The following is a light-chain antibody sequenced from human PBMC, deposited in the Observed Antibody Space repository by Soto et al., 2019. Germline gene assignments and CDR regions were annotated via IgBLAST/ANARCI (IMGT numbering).Light chain of an antibody. CDR1: QSISSN. CDR3: QQYGSSRWT. CDR2: RTS. J-gene: IGKJ1*01. V-gene: IGKV3-15*01. Sequence: EIVMTQSPATLSVSPGERATLSCRASQSISSNLAWYQQKPGQAPRLLMFRTSSRATGFPARFSGSGSGTEFNLTISSLQSEDFGVYYCQQYGSSRWTFGQGTKVEIK.